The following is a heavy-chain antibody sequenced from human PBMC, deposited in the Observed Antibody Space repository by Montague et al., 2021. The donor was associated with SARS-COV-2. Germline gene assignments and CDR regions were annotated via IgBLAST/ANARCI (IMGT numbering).Heavy chain of an antibody. CDR3: ARSTSRWFIY. D-gene: IGHD6-19*01. CDR2: MYSSGTT. V-gene: IGHV4-39*07. J-gene: IGHJ4*02. CDR1: GGSISSISYS. Sequence: SETLSLTCSVSGGSISSISYSWAWIRQPPGKGLEWFGSMYSSGTTYYNPSLKSRVTISGDTSRNQFSVRLSSVTAADTAVYYCARSTSRWFIYWVQGTRVTVPS.